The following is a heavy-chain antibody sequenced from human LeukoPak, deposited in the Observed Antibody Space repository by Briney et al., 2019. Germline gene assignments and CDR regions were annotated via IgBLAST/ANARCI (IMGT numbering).Heavy chain of an antibody. V-gene: IGHV3-49*04. Sequence: PGGSLRLSCTGSGFTFGDYSISWASQAPGKGLEWVGFIRMTADGGTQEYAAAVKGRFIISRDDSKSSAYLQMNSLKREYTTFYYCTRGTGAPSYWGQGTLVTVSS. D-gene: IGHD3-10*01. CDR1: GFTFGDYS. CDR3: TRGTGAPSY. J-gene: IGHJ4*02. CDR2: IRMTADGGTQ.